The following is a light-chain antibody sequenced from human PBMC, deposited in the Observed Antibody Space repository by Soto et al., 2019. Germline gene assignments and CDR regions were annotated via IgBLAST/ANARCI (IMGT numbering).Light chain of an antibody. CDR1: QPLSANS. CDR2: AAS. V-gene: IGKV3-20*01. CDR3: QQYDGPPLS. Sequence: EIVLTQSPGTLSLSPGERATLSCRASQPLSANSLAWYQQKLGRAPRPLIYAASTRATDIPQRFTGSGSGTDFALTISSLEPEDIGIYYCQQYDGPPLSFGPGTTVEI. J-gene: IGKJ3*01.